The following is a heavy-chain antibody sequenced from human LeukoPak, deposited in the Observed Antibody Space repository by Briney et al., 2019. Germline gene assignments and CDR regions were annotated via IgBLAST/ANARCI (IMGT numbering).Heavy chain of an antibody. CDR2: ITTGGVTM. D-gene: IGHD3-10*01. J-gene: IGHJ4*02. V-gene: IGHV3-48*03. CDR3: AKDSDYYGSGSSVDY. Sequence: GGSLRLSCAASGFTFSDYEMNWVRQAPGKGLEWIAFITTGGVTMSYADSVKGRFTISRDNAKNSLYLQMNSLRAEDTAVYYCAKDSDYYGSGSSVDYWGQGTLVTVSS. CDR1: GFTFSDYE.